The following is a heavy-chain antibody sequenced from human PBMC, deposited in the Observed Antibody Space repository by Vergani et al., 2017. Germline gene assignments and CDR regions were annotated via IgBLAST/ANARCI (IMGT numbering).Heavy chain of an antibody. Sequence: QVQLQQWGGGLLKPSETLSLTCVVNGGSFTSYHWTWIRQSPGEGLEWVGDIEHTGRPDYNPSLKSRLTVSVGKSRNQFSLTLNSVTATDTAIYFCARVNTETNGHLYYYYYMDVWGQGTAVTVS. V-gene: IGHV4-34*01. CDR2: IEHTGRP. CDR3: ARVNTETNGHLYYYYYMDV. CDR1: GGSFTSYH. D-gene: IGHD4-11*01. J-gene: IGHJ6*03.